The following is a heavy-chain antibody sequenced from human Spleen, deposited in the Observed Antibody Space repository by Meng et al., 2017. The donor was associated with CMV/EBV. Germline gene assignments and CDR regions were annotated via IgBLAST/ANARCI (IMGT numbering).Heavy chain of an antibody. J-gene: IGHJ6*02. CDR1: GFAFSSYA. CDR2: IGTGGDT. Sequence: GGSLRLSCAASGFAFSSYALHWVRRAPGKGLEWVSAIGTGGDTYYADSVKGRFTISRDNSKNTLYLQMNSLRAEDTAVYYCARDETRGMDVWGQGTTVTVSS. V-gene: IGHV3-47*02. CDR3: ARDETRGMDV.